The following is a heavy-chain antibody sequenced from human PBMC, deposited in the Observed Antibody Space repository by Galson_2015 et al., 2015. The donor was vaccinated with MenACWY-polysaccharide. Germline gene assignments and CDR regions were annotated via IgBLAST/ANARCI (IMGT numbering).Heavy chain of an antibody. V-gene: IGHV3-23*01. CDR1: GFTFTSYA. Sequence: LRLSCAASGFTFTSYAMSWVRQAPGKGLEWVSAIRSSGTNTYYADSVKGRFTISRDNSKNTLYLQMNSLRAEDTAVYYCAKDSTDFWSVAGRFDHWGQGTLVTVSS. J-gene: IGHJ5*02. D-gene: IGHD3-3*01. CDR3: AKDSTDFWSVAGRFDH. CDR2: IRSSGTNT.